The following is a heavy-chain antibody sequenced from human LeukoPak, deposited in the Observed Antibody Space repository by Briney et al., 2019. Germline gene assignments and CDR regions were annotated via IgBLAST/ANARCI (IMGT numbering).Heavy chain of an antibody. Sequence: SEPLSLTCAVYGGSFSGYYWSWIRQPPGKGLEWIGEINHSGSTNYNPSLKSRVTISVDTSKNQFSLKLSSVTAADTAVYYCARGGYCSGGSCYSPPGDYYYYGMDVWGQGTTVTVSS. CDR1: GGSFSGYY. CDR3: ARGGYCSGGSCYSPPGDYYYYGMDV. J-gene: IGHJ6*02. V-gene: IGHV4-34*01. D-gene: IGHD2-15*01. CDR2: INHSGST.